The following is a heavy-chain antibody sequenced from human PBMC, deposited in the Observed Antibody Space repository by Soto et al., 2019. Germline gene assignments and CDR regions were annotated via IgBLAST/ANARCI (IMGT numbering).Heavy chain of an antibody. J-gene: IGHJ4*02. V-gene: IGHV4-39*01. CDR1: GGSITSSSFY. D-gene: IGHD3-16*01. Sequence: PSETLSLTCIVSGGSITSSSFYWAWIRQPPGKGLEWIGSLYSTGSPYYNPSLRSRVTISLDTSKNQFSLKLDPVSAADASVYYCGGGAFFDCWGKGTRVTAAS. CDR3: GGGAFFDC. CDR2: LYSTGSP.